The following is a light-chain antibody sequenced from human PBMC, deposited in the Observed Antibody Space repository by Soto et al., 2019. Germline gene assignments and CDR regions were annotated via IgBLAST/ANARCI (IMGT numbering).Light chain of an antibody. CDR1: QSVSSSY. CDR3: QEYGSSPRT. V-gene: IGKV3-20*01. CDR2: GAS. Sequence: EIVLTQSPGTLSLSPGERATLSCRASQSVSSSYLAWYQQKPGQAPRLLIYGASSRATSIPDRFSGSGSGTDVTLTISKLEPEEFAVYYCQEYGSSPRTFGQGTKVEIK. J-gene: IGKJ1*01.